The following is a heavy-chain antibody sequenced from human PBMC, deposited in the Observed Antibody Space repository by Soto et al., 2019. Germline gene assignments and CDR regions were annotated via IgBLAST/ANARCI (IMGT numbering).Heavy chain of an antibody. CDR2: ISSGGSDE. Sequence: QVQLVESGGGVVQPGRPLRLSCATSGFPFNGYPMYWVRQAPGKGLEWVAVISSGGSDEYYAYSVKGRFTISNDTSKNTLYLSMHSLRGEDTAVYYCARDQGYNYGSDDYFDYWGQGTMVTVSS. D-gene: IGHD5-18*01. V-gene: IGHV3-30-3*01. CDR3: ARDQGYNYGSDDYFDY. J-gene: IGHJ4*02. CDR1: GFPFNGYP.